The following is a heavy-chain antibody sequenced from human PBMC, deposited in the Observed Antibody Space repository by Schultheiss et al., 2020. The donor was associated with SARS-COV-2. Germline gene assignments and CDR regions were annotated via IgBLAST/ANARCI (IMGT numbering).Heavy chain of an antibody. D-gene: IGHD2-15*01. J-gene: IGHJ5*02. CDR3: ARDRACSGGSCYSRGWFDP. CDR2: IYYSGST. Sequence: SETLSLTCTVSGGSISSGDYYWSWIRQPPGKGLEWIGYIYYSGSTYYNPSLKSRVTISVDTSKNQFSLKLSSVTAADTAVYYCARDRACSGGSCYSRGWFDPWGQGTLVTVSS. CDR1: GGSISSGDYY. V-gene: IGHV4-30-4*02.